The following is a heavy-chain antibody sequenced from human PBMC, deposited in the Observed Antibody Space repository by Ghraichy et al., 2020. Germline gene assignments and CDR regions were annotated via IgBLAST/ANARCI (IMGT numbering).Heavy chain of an antibody. CDR1: GFTFSSYA. Sequence: GGSLRLSCAASGFTFSSYAMHWVRQAPGKGLEWVAVISYDGSNKYYADSVKGRFTISRDNSKNTLYLQMNSLRAEDTAVYYCAQNELTGTSYGAMIYWGQGTLVTVSS. D-gene: IGHD1-7*01. CDR3: AQNELTGTSYGAMIY. CDR2: ISYDGSNK. J-gene: IGHJ4*02. V-gene: IGHV3-30-3*01.